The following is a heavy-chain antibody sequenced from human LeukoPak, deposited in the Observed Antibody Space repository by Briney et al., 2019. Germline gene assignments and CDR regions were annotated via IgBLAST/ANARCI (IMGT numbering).Heavy chain of an antibody. J-gene: IGHJ5*02. CDR1: GFAFSYYA. V-gene: IGHV3-23*01. Sequence: GGSLRLSCAASGFAFSYYAMNWVRQAPGGGLEWVSGIGGSGGNTYSADSVKGRFTISRDNRNNMLYLQMNNLRAEDTAVYYCAKDQSWGTAAGAGSNWFDPWGQGTLVTVSS. CDR3: AKDQSWGTAAGAGSNWFDP. D-gene: IGHD6-13*01. CDR2: IGGSGGNT.